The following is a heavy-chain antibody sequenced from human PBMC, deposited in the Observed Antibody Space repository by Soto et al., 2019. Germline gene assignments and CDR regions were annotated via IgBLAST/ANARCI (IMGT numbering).Heavy chain of an antibody. CDR1: GGSISSYY. CDR2: IYYSGST. CDR3: ARTLYSYGARFDY. J-gene: IGHJ4*02. D-gene: IGHD5-18*01. V-gene: IGHV4-59*01. Sequence: SETLSLTCTVSGGSISSYYWSWIRQPPGKGLEWIGYIYYSGSTNYNPSLKSRVTISVDTSKNQFSLKLSSVTAADTAVYYCARTLYSYGARFDYWGQGTLVTVSS.